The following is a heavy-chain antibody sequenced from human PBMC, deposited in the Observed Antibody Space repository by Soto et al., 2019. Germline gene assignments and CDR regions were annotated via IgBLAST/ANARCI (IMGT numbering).Heavy chain of an antibody. CDR2: FDPEDGET. CDR1: GYTLTELS. D-gene: IGHD3-22*01. V-gene: IGHV1-24*01. Sequence: ASVKVSCKVSGYTLTELSMHLVRQAPGKGREWMGGFDPEDGETIYAQKFQGRVTMSEDTSTDTAYMELSSLRSEDTAVYYCAPASSGYYYGIAYWGQGTLVTVSS. CDR3: APASSGYYYGIAY. J-gene: IGHJ4*02.